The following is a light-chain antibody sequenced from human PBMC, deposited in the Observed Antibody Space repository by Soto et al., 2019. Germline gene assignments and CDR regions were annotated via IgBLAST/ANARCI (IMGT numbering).Light chain of an antibody. CDR1: SSDVGAYDY. Sequence: QSALTQPASVSGSPGQSITISCTGTSSDVGAYDYVSWYQQHPDKAPKLMIYEVSNRPSGVSNRFSGSKSVNTATLTIPGLEADDEAEYYCSSYTSSSIRVFGTGTKVTVL. V-gene: IGLV2-14*03. CDR2: EVS. J-gene: IGLJ1*01. CDR3: SSYTSSSIRV.